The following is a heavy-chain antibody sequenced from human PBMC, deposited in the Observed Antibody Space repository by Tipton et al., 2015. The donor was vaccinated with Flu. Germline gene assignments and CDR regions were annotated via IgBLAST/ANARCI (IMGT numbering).Heavy chain of an antibody. CDR3: ARDLWNDRRAYYYYGVDV. Sequence: TLSLTCTVSGGSISTTIYYWGWVRQPPGKGLEWIGSIYYSGTTYYNPSPKSRVTISIDASKNQFSLDMTSLTAADTAVYYCARDLWNDRRAYYYYGVDVWGQGTTVTVPS. V-gene: IGHV4-39*07. CDR1: GGSISTTIYY. CDR2: IYYSGTT. J-gene: IGHJ6*02. D-gene: IGHD1-1*01.